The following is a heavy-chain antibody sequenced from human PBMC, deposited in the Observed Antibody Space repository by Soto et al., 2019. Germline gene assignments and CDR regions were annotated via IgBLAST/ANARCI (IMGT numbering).Heavy chain of an antibody. V-gene: IGHV3-7*05. CDR2: IKQDGSEK. D-gene: IGHD3-22*01. CDR1: GFTFSSYW. CDR3: ARYYDRSGEVGFDY. J-gene: IGHJ4*02. Sequence: EVQLVESGGGLVQPGGSLRLSCAASGFTFSSYWMSWVRQAPGKGLEWVANIKQDGSEKYYVDSVKGRFTISRDNAKNSLYLQMNSLRAEDTAVYYCARYYDRSGEVGFDYWGQGTLVTVSS.